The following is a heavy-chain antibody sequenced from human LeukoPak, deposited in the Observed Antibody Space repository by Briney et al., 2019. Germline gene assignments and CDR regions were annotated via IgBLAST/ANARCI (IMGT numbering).Heavy chain of an antibody. CDR3: AKKNFTSGISPNWFDP. D-gene: IGHD3-10*01. V-gene: IGHV4-59*08. CDR1: GGSISSYY. J-gene: IGHJ5*02. CDR2: IYYSGST. Sequence: PSETLSLTCTVSGGSISSYYWSWIRQPPGKGLEWIGYIYYSGSTNYNPSLKSRVTISVDTSKNQFSLKLSSVTAADPAVYYCAKKNFTSGISPNWFDPWGQETLVPVSS.